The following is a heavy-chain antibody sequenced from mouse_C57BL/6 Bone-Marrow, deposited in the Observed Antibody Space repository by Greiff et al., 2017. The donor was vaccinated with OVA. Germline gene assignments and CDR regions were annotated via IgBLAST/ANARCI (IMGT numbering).Heavy chain of an antibody. D-gene: IGHD1-1*01. CDR1: GYTFTDYE. V-gene: IGHV1-15*01. J-gene: IGHJ2*01. Sequence: VQLQQSGAELVRPGASVTLSCKASGYTFTDYEMHWVKQTPVHGLEWIGAIDPETGGTAYNQKFKGKAILTADKSSSTAYMELRSLTSEDSAVYYCTRERFITTVVAHFDYWGQGTTLTVSS. CDR3: TRERFITTVVAHFDY. CDR2: IDPETGGT.